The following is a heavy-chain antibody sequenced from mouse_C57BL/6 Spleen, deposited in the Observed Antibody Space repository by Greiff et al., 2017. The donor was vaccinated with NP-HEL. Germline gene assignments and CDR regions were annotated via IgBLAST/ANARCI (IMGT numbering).Heavy chain of an antibody. Sequence: EVKLVESGPGLAKPSQTLSLTCSVTGYSITSYYWHWIRKFPGNKLEYLGYISYSGSTYYNPSLKSRISITRDTSKNQYYLQLNPGTTEDTTTQYCASVPRHDYGSRYCDVGGTGTTVTVSS. CDR3: ASVPRHDYGSRYCDV. J-gene: IGHJ1*03. V-gene: IGHV3-8*01. D-gene: IGHD1-1*01. CDR2: ISYSGST. CDR1: GYSITSYY.